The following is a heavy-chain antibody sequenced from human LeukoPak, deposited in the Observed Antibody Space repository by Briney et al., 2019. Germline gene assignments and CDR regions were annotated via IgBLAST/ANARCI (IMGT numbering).Heavy chain of an antibody. CDR3: SRGGRNLDY. CDR1: GFTFSAHW. D-gene: IGHD1-14*01. J-gene: IGHJ4*02. CDR2: IKVGGSDK. V-gene: IGHV3-7*01. Sequence: GGSLRLSCAASGFTFSAHWMSWVRQAPGKGLEWVANIKVGGSDKNYVDSVKGRFTISRDNTKNSLYLQMNSLRAEDTAVYYCSRGGRNLDYWGQGTLVTVSS.